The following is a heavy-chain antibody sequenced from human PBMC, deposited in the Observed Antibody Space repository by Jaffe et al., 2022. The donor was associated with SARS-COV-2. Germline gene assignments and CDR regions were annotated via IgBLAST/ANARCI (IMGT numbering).Heavy chain of an antibody. CDR3: ARAYYYDSSGYRGSSMDV. CDR2: IWYDGSNK. D-gene: IGHD3-22*01. J-gene: IGHJ6*02. Sequence: QVQLVESGGGVVQPGRSLRLSCAASGFTFSSYGMHWVRQAPGKGLEWVAVIWYDGSNKYYADSVKGRFTISRDNSKNTLYLQMNSLRAEDTAVYYCARAYYYDSSGYRGSSMDVWGQGTTVTVSS. V-gene: IGHV3-33*01. CDR1: GFTFSSYG.